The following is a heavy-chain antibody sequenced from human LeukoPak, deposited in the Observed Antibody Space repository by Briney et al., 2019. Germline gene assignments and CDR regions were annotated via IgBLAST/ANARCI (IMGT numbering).Heavy chain of an antibody. V-gene: IGHV1-2*02. J-gene: IGHJ4*03. CDR3: ARDGSYDYVWGSYRFNYFDY. D-gene: IGHD3-16*02. Sequence: ASVKVSCKASGYTFTGYYMHWVRQAPGQGLEWMGWINPNSGGTNYAQKFQGRVTMTRDTSISTAYMELSRLRSDDTAVYYCARDGSYDYVWGSYRFNYFDYWGQGTMVTVSS. CDR1: GYTFTGYY. CDR2: INPNSGGT.